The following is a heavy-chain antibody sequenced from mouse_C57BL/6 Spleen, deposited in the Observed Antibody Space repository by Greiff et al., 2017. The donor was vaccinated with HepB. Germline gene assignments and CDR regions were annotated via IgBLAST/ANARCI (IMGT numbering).Heavy chain of an antibody. D-gene: IGHD2-4*01. J-gene: IGHJ4*01. CDR3: ARVMITRAYYYAMDY. V-gene: IGHV1-82*01. CDR1: GYAFSSSW. Sequence: QVQLQQSGPELVKPGASVKISCKASGYAFSSSWMNWVKQRPGKGLEWIGRIYPGDGDTNYNGKFKGKATLTADKSSSTAYMQLSSLTSEDSAVYFCARVMITRAYYYAMDYWGQGTSVTVSS. CDR2: IYPGDGDT.